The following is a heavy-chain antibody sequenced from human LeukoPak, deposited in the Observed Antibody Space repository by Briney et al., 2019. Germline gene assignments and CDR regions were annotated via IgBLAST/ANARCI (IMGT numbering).Heavy chain of an antibody. V-gene: IGHV3-7*01. CDR3: AKDRMTTVDYMDV. CDR1: GFTFSTYW. J-gene: IGHJ6*03. Sequence: GGSLRLSCAASGFTFSTYWMSWVRQAPGKGLEWVANIKQDGNEKYYVDSVKGRFTISRDNSKNTLYLQMNSLRAEDTAVYYCAKDRMTTVDYMDVWGKGTTVTVSS. D-gene: IGHD4-17*01. CDR2: IKQDGNEK.